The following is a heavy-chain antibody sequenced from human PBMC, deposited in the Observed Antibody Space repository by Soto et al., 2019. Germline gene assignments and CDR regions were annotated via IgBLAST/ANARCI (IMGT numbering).Heavy chain of an antibody. J-gene: IGHJ4*02. Sequence: QVQLVQSGAEVKKPGASVKVSCKASGYTFTSYGISWVRQAPGQGLEWMGWISAYNGNTNYAQKLQGRVTMTTDTSTNTAYLELRRLRSDDTAVYYCARGSCSWYPPQRFDYWGQGTLVTVSS. V-gene: IGHV1-18*04. D-gene: IGHD6-13*01. CDR3: ARGSCSWYPPQRFDY. CDR2: ISAYNGNT. CDR1: GYTFTSYG.